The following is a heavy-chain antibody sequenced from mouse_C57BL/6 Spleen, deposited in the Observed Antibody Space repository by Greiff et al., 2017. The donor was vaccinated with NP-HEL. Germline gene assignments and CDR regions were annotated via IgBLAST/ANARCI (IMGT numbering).Heavy chain of an antibody. V-gene: IGHV1-55*01. Sequence: QVQLQQPGAELVKPGASVKMSCKASGYTFTSYWITWVKQRPGQGLEWIGDIYPGSGSTNYNEKFKSKATLTVDTSSRTAYMQLSSLTSEDSAVYYCARGGAAQAPFDYWGQGTTLTVSS. D-gene: IGHD3-2*02. CDR3: ARGGAAQAPFDY. CDR1: GYTFTSYW. CDR2: IYPGSGST. J-gene: IGHJ2*01.